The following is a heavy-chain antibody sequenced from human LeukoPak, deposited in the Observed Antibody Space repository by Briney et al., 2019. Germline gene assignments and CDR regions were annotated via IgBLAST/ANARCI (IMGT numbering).Heavy chain of an antibody. CDR2: IYTSGST. CDR1: GGSISSYY. J-gene: IGHJ6*02. Sequence: PSETLSLTCTVSGGSISSYYWSWIRQPAGKGLEWIGRIYTSGSTNYNPSLKSRVTMSVDTSKNQFSLKLSSVTAADTAVYYCARSCSSTSCLRDYYYYYGMDAWGQGTTVTVSS. CDR3: ARSCSSTSCLRDYYYYYGMDA. V-gene: IGHV4-4*07. D-gene: IGHD2-2*01.